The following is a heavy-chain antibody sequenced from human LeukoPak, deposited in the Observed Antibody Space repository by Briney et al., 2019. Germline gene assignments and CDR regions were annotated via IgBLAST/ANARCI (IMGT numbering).Heavy chain of an antibody. CDR3: AKAGYNSGWYFDY. V-gene: IGHV3-33*06. J-gene: IGHJ4*02. Sequence: GGSLRLSCAASGFTFSSYGMYGVRQAPGKGLEWVAVIWYDGSNKYYADSVKGRFTISRDNYKNTLYLQMTSLRAEDTALYYCAKAGYNSGWYFDYWGQGTLVTVSS. D-gene: IGHD6-19*01. CDR1: GFTFSSYG. CDR2: IWYDGSNK.